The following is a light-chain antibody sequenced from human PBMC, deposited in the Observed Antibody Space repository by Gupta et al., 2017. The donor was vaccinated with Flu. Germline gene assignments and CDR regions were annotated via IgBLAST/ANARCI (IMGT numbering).Light chain of an antibody. CDR2: EYN. Sequence: TGSDVGVYNYVSCYQQHPGKAPKLMLYEYNNRPSGVPHRFSGSKSGNTTSLAVSGLQAEDEADYYYSSYAGSNTLIFGGGTKLTVL. CDR1: GSDVGVYNY. V-gene: IGLV2-8*01. CDR3: SSYAGSNTLI. J-gene: IGLJ2*01.